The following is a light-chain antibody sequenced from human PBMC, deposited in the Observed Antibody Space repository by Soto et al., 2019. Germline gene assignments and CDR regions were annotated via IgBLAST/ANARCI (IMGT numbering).Light chain of an antibody. J-gene: IGKJ5*01. Sequence: DIQMTQSPSSLSASVGDRVTITCRASQDIRNDLGWYRQKPGKAPQRLIYDVSSLQSGVPSRFSGSGSGTEFTLTISSLQPEDFATYYCQQSNNHPISFGQGTRLEIK. CDR1: QDIRND. V-gene: IGKV1-17*01. CDR2: DVS. CDR3: QQSNNHPIS.